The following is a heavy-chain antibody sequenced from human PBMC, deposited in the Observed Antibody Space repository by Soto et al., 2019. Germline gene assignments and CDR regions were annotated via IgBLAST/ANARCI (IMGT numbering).Heavy chain of an antibody. D-gene: IGHD3-16*01. CDR3: ARASLGLRGTYYYGMDV. Sequence: DSYISSSSSTIYYADSVKGRFTISRDNAKNSLYLQMNSLRDEDTAVYYCARASLGLRGTYYYGMDVWGQGTTVTVSS. CDR2: ISSSSSTI. V-gene: IGHV3-48*02. J-gene: IGHJ6*02.